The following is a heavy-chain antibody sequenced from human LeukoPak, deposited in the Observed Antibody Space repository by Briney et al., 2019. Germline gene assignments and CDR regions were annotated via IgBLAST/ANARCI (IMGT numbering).Heavy chain of an antibody. CDR2: IIPILGIA. J-gene: IGHJ6*02. V-gene: IGHV1-69*02. CDR3: ARPSTVTTNYYYYYGMDV. D-gene: IGHD4-17*01. CDR1: RGTFSSYS. Sequence: SVKLSCKVSRGTFSSYSISWVRQAPGQGLEWIGTIIPILGIANYAQKFQGRVTITADKSTSTAYMKLSSLRSEDTAVYYCARPSTVTTNYYYYYGMDVWGQGTTVTVSS.